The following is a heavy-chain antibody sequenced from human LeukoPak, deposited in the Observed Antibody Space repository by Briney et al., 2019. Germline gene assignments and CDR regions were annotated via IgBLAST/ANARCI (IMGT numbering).Heavy chain of an antibody. CDR1: GYTFTGYY. CDR2: INPNSGDT. Sequence: ASVKVSCKASGYTFTGYYIHWVRQAPGQGLEWMGWINPNSGDTNSAQKFQGRVTLTRDTSITTAYLEMSSLRSDDTAVYYCARDLGSGWIIVDYWGQGTLATVSS. V-gene: IGHV1-2*02. CDR3: ARDLGSGWIIVDY. D-gene: IGHD6-19*01. J-gene: IGHJ4*02.